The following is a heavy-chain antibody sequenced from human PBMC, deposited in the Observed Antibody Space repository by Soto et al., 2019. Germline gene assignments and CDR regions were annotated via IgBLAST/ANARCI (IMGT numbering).Heavy chain of an antibody. CDR2: ISLDGSRT. CDR3: ARAPPAYSLRYRCCGMDV. V-gene: IGHV3-74*01. J-gene: IGHJ6*02. CDR1: GFTFGSYW. Sequence: EVQLVESGGGLVQPGGSLRLSCAAPGFTFGSYWMHWVRQAPGKGLVWVSHISLDGSRTTYADSVKGRFTISRDNAQSTLYLLMNSLRAEGTAVYYCARAPPAYSLRYRCCGMDVGGEGTAVPV. D-gene: IGHD3-16*01.